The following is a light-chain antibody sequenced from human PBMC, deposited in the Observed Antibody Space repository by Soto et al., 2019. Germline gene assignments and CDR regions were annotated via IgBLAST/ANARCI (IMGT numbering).Light chain of an antibody. CDR2: EVS. CDR3: SSYSDSSTLVV. Sequence: QSALTQPPSASGSPGQSVTISCTGTSSDVGGYNYVSWYQQHPGKAPKLMIYEVSERPSGVPDRFSGSKSSNTASLTVSGLQAEDEADYYCSSYSDSSTLVVFGGGTKLTVL. V-gene: IGLV2-8*01. J-gene: IGLJ2*01. CDR1: SSDVGGYNY.